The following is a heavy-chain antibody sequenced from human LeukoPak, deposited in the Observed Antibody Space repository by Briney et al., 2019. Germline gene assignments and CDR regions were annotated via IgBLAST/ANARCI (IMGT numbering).Heavy chain of an antibody. CDR3: ARGGAGSGSYYDN. V-gene: IGHV4-30-2*01. Sequence: SETLSLTSAVSGGSISSAGYSWSSIRQPPGKGLEWIGYIYHSGSTYYNPSLKSRVTISVDRSKNQFSLKLSSVTAADTAVYYCARGGAGSGSYYDNWGQGTLVTVSS. D-gene: IGHD3-10*01. CDR2: IYHSGST. J-gene: IGHJ4*02. CDR1: GGSISSAGYS.